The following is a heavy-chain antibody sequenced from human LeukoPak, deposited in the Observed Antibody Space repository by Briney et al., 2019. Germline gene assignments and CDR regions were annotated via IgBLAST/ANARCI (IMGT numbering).Heavy chain of an antibody. D-gene: IGHD3-16*01. CDR2: ITEDGTEK. Sequence: GGSLRLSCAASGFTFSTYWMTWVRQAPGKGWEWVANITEDGTEKYYIDSVKRRLTLSRDNAKNSLSLQMDSLRADDTAIYYCARDFDDYVWGLGYWGQGTLVTVSS. CDR3: ARDFDDYVWGLGY. CDR1: GFTFSTYW. V-gene: IGHV3-7*01. J-gene: IGHJ4*02.